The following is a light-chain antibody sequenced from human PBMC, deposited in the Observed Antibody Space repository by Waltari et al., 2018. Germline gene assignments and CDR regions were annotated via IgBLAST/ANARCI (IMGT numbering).Light chain of an antibody. J-gene: IGLJ2*01. CDR2: VNN. Sequence: QSGLTQPPPVPGAPGQRVTIPCPGSSSNTGAGPDVHWYQVLPGKAPKLLIYVNNNRPSGFADRFSGSKSGTSASPAITGLQAEDEADYYCQSYDSSLRGSLFGGGTKLTVL. V-gene: IGLV1-40*01. CDR3: QSYDSSLRGSL. CDR1: SSNTGAGPD.